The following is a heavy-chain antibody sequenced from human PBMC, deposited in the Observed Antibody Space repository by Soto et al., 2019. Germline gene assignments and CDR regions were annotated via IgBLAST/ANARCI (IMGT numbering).Heavy chain of an antibody. V-gene: IGHV4-30-4*01. CDR1: GASIISLDYY. J-gene: IGHJ5*02. CDR3: ARGAVVSLVRGVMGGNWFDP. CDR2: IYHTGAT. D-gene: IGHD3-10*01. Sequence: QVQLQESGPGLVSPSQTLSLTCTVSGASIISLDYYWIGIRKPPGKGLEGIGPIYHTGATYYNPPLESRVVMSVDTSNNQFSLKLSSVTAADTAVFYCARGAVVSLVRGVMGGNWFDPWGQGTLVTVSS.